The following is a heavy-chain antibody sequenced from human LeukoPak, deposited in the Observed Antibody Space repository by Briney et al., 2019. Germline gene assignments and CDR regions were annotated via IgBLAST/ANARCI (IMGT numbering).Heavy chain of an antibody. CDR1: GFTFSDYY. D-gene: IGHD1-14*01. Sequence: PGGSLRLSCAASGFTFSDYYMSWIRQAPGKGLEWVSSISSSSSYIYYADSVKGRFTISRVNAKNSLYLQMNSLRAEDTAVYYCARDPTGYAATFNWFDPWGQGTLVTVSS. J-gene: IGHJ5*02. CDR2: ISSSSSYI. V-gene: IGHV3-11*06. CDR3: ARDPTGYAATFNWFDP.